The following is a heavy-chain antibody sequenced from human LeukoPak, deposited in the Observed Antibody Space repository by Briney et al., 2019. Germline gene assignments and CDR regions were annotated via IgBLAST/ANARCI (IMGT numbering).Heavy chain of an antibody. D-gene: IGHD6-13*01. CDR1: GGSFSGYY. V-gene: IGHV4-34*01. CDR3: ARSSPPYSSSWYWAPFHYYGMDV. Sequence: PSETLSLTRAVYGGSFSGYYWSWIRQPPGKGLEWIGEINHSGSTNYNPSLKSRVTISVDTSKNQFSLKLSSVTAADTAVYYCARSSPPYSSSWYWAPFHYYGMDVWGQGTTVTVS. CDR2: INHSGST. J-gene: IGHJ6*02.